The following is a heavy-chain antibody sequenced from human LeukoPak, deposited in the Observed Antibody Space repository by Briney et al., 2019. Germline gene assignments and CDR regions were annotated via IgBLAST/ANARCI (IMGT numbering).Heavy chain of an antibody. CDR1: GYTFTGYY. CDR3: ARGRVKVTWDFDY. CDR2: INPNSGGT. D-gene: IGHD2/OR15-2a*01. V-gene: IGHV1-2*02. Sequence: GASVKVSCKASGYTFTGYYMHWVRQAPGQGLEWMGWINPNSGGTNYAQKFQGRVTMTRDTSISTAYMELSRLRSDDTAVYYCARGRVKVTWDFDYWGQGTLVTVSS. J-gene: IGHJ4*02.